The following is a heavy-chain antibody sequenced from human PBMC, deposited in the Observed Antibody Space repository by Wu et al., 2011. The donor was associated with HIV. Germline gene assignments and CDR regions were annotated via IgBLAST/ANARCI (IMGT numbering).Heavy chain of an antibody. D-gene: IGHD5-18*01. CDR2: INPNRGGK. CDR1: GYTFTGYY. V-gene: IGHV1-2*02. J-gene: IGHJ4*02. Sequence: QVQLVQSGAEVKKPGASVKVSCKASGYTFTGYYIHWVRQAPGQGLEWMGWINPNRGGKRYAQKFQGRVTMTRDTSISSAYMELSRLRSDDTAVYYCARGGYSYGYYYFDYWGPGEPWSPSPQ. CDR3: ARGGYSYGYYYFDY.